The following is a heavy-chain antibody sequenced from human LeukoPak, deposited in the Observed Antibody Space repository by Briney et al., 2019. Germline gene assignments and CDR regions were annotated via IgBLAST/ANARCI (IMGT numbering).Heavy chain of an antibody. D-gene: IGHD3-10*01. CDR2: IYYFGST. CDR1: GGSMTSYY. V-gene: IGHV4-59*01. CDR3: ARVSDRYGSGTHDV. Sequence: SETLSPTCTVSGGSMTSYYWSWTRQPPGKGLEWIGYIYYFGSTNYNPSLKSRVTVSADTSKNQFSLNLRSVTAADTAVYYCARVSDRYGSGTHDVWGQGTTVTVSS. J-gene: IGHJ6*02.